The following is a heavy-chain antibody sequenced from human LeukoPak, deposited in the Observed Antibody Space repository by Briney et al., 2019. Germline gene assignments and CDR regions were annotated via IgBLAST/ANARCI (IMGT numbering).Heavy chain of an antibody. V-gene: IGHV3-74*01. D-gene: IGHD3-22*01. CDR1: GFTFSYHW. Sequence: GGSLRLSCAASGFTFSYHWMHWVRQVPGKGPVWVSRIDGGGSSISYADSVKGRFSISRDNGKSNLHLHMNSLRVEDTGVYYCARGPGSSGGAYVGDYWGHGSLVTVSS. CDR3: ARGPGSSGGAYVGDY. J-gene: IGHJ4*01. CDR2: IDGGGSSI.